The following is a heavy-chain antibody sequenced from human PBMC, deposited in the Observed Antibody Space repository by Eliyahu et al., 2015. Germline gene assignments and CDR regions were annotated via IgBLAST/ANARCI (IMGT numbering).Heavy chain of an antibody. V-gene: IGHV3-49*03. Sequence: EVQVVESGGGLVEAGRSLRXSCXXSXFTFGNXAIXWFRQAPGKGVEWVGFIRSKTFGGTTEYATSVKGRFTISRDDSKTVAYLQMNSLKIEDTAVYYCTRYGGSPDYWGQGTLVTVSS. J-gene: IGHJ4*02. CDR2: IRSKTFGGTT. D-gene: IGHD6-6*01. CDR1: XFTFGNXA. CDR3: TRYGGSPDY.